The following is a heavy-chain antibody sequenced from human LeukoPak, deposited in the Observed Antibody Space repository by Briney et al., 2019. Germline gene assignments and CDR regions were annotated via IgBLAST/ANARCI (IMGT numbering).Heavy chain of an antibody. J-gene: IGHJ6*02. CDR3: ARGRDPDADCMDI. CDR2: IKQDGSEK. V-gene: IGHV3-7*02. CDR1: GFTFSSYW. Sequence: GGSLRLSCAASGFTFSSYWMSWVRQAPAQGLERVSNIKQDGSEKYYVDSVKGRFTISRDNAKNSLHLQMNSLRAEDTAVYYCARGRDPDADCMDIWGQGTTATVSS. D-gene: IGHD3/OR15-3a*01.